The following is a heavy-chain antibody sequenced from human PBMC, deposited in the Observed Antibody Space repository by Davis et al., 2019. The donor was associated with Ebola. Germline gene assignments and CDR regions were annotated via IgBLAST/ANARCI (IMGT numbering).Heavy chain of an antibody. V-gene: IGHV1-69*13. J-gene: IGHJ6*02. Sequence: SVKVSCKASGGTFSSYAISWVRQAPGQGLEWMGGIIPIFGTANYAQKFQGRVTITADESTSTAYMELSSLRSEDTAVYYCASRDKYSSGWYGMDVWGQGTTVTVSS. CDR1: GGTFSSYA. CDR2: IIPIFGTA. D-gene: IGHD6-19*01. CDR3: ASRDKYSSGWYGMDV.